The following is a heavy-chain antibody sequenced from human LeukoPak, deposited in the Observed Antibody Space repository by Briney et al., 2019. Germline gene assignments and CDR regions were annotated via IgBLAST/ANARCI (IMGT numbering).Heavy chain of an antibody. CDR3: ARADGDYGSYYYYYMDV. CDR2: IYTSGST. D-gene: IGHD4-17*01. Sequence: PSETLSLTCTVSGGSISSYYWSWIRQPAGKGLEWIGRIYTSGSTNYNPSLKCRVTMSVDTSKNQFSLKLSSVTAADTAVYYCARADGDYGSYYYYYMDVWGKGTTVTVSS. V-gene: IGHV4-4*07. CDR1: GGSISSYY. J-gene: IGHJ6*03.